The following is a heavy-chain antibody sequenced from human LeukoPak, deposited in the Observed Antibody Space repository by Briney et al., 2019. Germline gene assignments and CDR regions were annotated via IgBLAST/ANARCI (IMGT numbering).Heavy chain of an antibody. CDR2: IWFDGSNK. J-gene: IGHJ4*02. D-gene: IGHD6-13*01. CDR3: ARDLGITADGNYFDY. V-gene: IGHV3-33*01. CDR1: GFTFSDHG. Sequence: GGSLRLSCAASGFTFSDHGMHWVRQAPGKGLEWVAVIWFDGSNKYYADSVEGRFTVSRDNSKYTLNLQMNSLRAEDTALYYCARDLGITADGNYFDYWGQGTLVTVS.